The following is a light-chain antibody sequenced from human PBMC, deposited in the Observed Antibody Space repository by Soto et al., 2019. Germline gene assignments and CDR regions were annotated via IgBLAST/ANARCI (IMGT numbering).Light chain of an antibody. CDR2: EVS. Sequence: QSVLTQPASVSVSPGQSITISCTGTSSDVGGYNYVPWYQLHPGKAPKLMVYEVSNRPSGVSNRFSGSKSGNTASLTISGLQAEDEADYYCSSYTSSTAYVFGTGTKVTVL. J-gene: IGLJ1*01. CDR1: SSDVGGYNY. CDR3: SSYTSSTAYV. V-gene: IGLV2-14*01.